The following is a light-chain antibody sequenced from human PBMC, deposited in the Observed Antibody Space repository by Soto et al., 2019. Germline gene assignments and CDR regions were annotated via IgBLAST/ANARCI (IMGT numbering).Light chain of an antibody. CDR2: GAY. CDR1: QSVSSN. CDR3: QQYNNWPPWT. Sequence: EIVMTQSPATLSVSPGERATLSCRASQSVSSNLAWYQQKPGQAPRLLIYGAYTRATGIPARLSDIGSGTECAVTISSRQSEDFAVYYCQQYNNWPPWTFGQGTKVEIK. J-gene: IGKJ1*01. V-gene: IGKV3-15*01.